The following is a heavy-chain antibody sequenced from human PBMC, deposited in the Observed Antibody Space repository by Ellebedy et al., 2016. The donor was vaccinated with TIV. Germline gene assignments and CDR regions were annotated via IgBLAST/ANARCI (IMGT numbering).Heavy chain of an antibody. J-gene: IGHJ4*02. CDR1: GGSISGSAYY. CDR2: IHYTGTT. CDR3: ARHTRPERIDY. D-gene: IGHD1-14*01. Sequence: SETLSLTCAVSGGSISGSAYYWGWIRQPPGKGLEWIGSIHYTGTTHYNPSLKSRVSISVDTSKGQFSLNLTSVSAADTSVYFCARHTRPERIDYWGQGTRVTVS. V-gene: IGHV4-39*01.